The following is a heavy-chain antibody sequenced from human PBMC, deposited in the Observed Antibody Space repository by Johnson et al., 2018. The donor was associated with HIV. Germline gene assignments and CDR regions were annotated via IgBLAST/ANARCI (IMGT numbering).Heavy chain of an antibody. CDR1: GFTFTSYP. CDR2: ISFDGSNK. D-gene: IGHD6-19*01. V-gene: IGHV3-30*04. J-gene: IGHJ3*02. Sequence: QVQLVESGGGVVQPGRSLRLSCAASGFTFTSYPMHWVRQAPGKGLEWVAVISFDGSNKYYADSVKGRFTISRDNSMHTMYLQMNSLRAEDTAVYYCAGQVRAFDIWGQGTMVTVSS. CDR3: AGQVRAFDI.